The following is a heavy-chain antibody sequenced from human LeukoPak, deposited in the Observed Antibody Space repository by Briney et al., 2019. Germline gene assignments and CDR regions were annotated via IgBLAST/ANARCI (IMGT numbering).Heavy chain of an antibody. D-gene: IGHD6-13*01. Sequence: SETLSLTCTVSGGSISSSNYYWGWIRQPPGKGLEWIGYIYYSGSTNYSPSLKSRVTMSVDTSKNQFSLKLSSVTAADTAVYYCARAASSWSFDYWGQGTLVTVSS. V-gene: IGHV4-61*05. CDR1: GGSISSSNYY. CDR3: ARAASSWSFDY. J-gene: IGHJ4*02. CDR2: IYYSGST.